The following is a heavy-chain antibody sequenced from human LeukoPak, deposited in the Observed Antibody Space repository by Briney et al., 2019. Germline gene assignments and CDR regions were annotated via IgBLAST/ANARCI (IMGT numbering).Heavy chain of an antibody. D-gene: IGHD3-22*01. CDR2: ISGSGGST. CDR1: GFTFSSYA. Sequence: GGSLRLSCAASGFTFSSYAMSWVRQAPGKGLECVSAISGSGGSTYYADSVKGRFTISRDNSKNTLYLQMNSLRAEDTAAYYCAKDPAYYYDSSGYYQPYFDYWGREPWSPSPQ. CDR3: AKDPAYYYDSSGYYQPYFDY. J-gene: IGHJ4*02. V-gene: IGHV3-23*01.